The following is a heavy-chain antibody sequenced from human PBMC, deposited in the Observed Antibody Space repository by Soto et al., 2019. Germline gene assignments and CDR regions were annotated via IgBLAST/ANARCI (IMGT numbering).Heavy chain of an antibody. V-gene: IGHV4-39*02. Sequence: QLQLQESGPGLVKPSETLSLTCTVSGGSISSSSYYWGWIRQPPGKGLEWIGSIYYSGSTYYNPSLKRRLTISVDTSKNHFSLKLRDVTAADTAVYYCARRGSGSYSDYWGQGTLVTVSS. CDR1: GGSISSSSYY. CDR2: IYYSGST. D-gene: IGHD3-10*01. CDR3: ARRGSGSYSDY. J-gene: IGHJ4*02.